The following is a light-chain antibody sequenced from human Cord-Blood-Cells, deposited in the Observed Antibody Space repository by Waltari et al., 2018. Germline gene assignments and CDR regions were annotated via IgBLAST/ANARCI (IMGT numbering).Light chain of an antibody. J-gene: IGKJ4*01. CDR1: QGISSY. Sequence: AIRMTQSPSSFSASTGDRVTITCRASQGISSYLAWYQQKPGQDPKLLIYAASTLQSGVPSRFSGSGSGTDFTLTISCLQSEDFATYYCQQYYSYPALTFGGGTKVEIK. V-gene: IGKV1-8*01. CDR3: QQYYSYPALT. CDR2: AAS.